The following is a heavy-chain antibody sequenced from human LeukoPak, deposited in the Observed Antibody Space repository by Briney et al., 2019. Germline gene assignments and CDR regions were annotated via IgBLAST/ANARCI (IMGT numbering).Heavy chain of an antibody. CDR2: ISSSTTYI. J-gene: IGHJ4*02. CDR1: GFTFSTYH. D-gene: IGHD4-17*01. V-gene: IGHV3-21*01. Sequence: GGFLRLSCAASGFTFSTYHMNWVRQAPGKGLEWVSSISSSTTYIYYADSVKGRFTISRDDAKNLLYLDMNSLRAEDTAVYYCARGHTAVTRHFDFWGQGTLVTVSS. CDR3: ARGHTAVTRHFDF.